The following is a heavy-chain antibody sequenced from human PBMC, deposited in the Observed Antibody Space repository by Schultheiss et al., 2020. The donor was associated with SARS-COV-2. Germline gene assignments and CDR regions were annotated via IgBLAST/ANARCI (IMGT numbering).Heavy chain of an antibody. CDR2: IYTSGST. J-gene: IGHJ5*02. D-gene: IGHD4-11*01. CDR3: ARDYSNYVRGWFDP. Sequence: SETLSLTCTVSGGSISSYYWSWIRQPAGKGLEWIGRIYTSGSTNYNPSLKSRVTMSVDTSKNQFSLKLSSVTAADTAVYYCARDYSNYVRGWFDPWGQGTLVTVSS. V-gene: IGHV4-4*07. CDR1: GGSISSYY.